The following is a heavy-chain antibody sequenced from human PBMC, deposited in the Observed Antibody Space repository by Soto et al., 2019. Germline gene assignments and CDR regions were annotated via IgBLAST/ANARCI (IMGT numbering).Heavy chain of an antibody. D-gene: IGHD1-26*01. Sequence: ASVKVSCKASGYTNSIYGSSWVRQAPGQGLEWMGWISAYNGNTNYAQKLQGRVTMTTDTSTSTAYMELRSLRSDDTAVYYCARTLPPIDYWGQGTLVTVSS. J-gene: IGHJ4*02. CDR2: ISAYNGNT. CDR1: GYTNSIYG. CDR3: ARTLPPIDY. V-gene: IGHV1-18*01.